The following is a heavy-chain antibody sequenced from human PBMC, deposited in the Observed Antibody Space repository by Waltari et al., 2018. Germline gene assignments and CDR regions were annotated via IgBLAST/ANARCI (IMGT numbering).Heavy chain of an antibody. CDR3: ARDRVPYRRDGYNSGLLGAFDI. CDR2: INHSGST. D-gene: IGHD5-12*01. CDR1: GGSFSGYS. J-gene: IGHJ3*02. V-gene: IGHV4-34*01. Sequence: QVQLQQWGAGLLKPSETLSLTCAVYGGSFSGYSWSWIRQPPGQGLEWIGEINHSGSTNYNPSLKSRVTISVDTSKNQFSLKLSSVTAADTAVYYCARDRVPYRRDGYNSGLLGAFDIWGQGTMVTVSS.